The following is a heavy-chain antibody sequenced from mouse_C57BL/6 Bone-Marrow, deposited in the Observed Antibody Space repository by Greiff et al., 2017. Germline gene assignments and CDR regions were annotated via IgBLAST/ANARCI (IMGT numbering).Heavy chain of an antibody. V-gene: IGHV1-47*01. Sequence: QVQLQQSGAELVKPGASVKMSCTASGYTFTTYPIEWMKQNHGKSLEWIGNFHPYNDDTKYNEKFKGKATLTVEKSSSTVYLELSRLTSEDSAVYYCAIYDYGGNWYFDVWGTGTTVTVSS. D-gene: IGHD2-4*01. CDR1: GYTFTTYP. CDR3: AIYDYGGNWYFDV. J-gene: IGHJ1*03. CDR2: FHPYNDDT.